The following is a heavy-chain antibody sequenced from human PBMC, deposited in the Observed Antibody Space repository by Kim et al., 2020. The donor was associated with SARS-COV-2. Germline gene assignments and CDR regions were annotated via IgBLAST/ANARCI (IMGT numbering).Heavy chain of an antibody. D-gene: IGHD3-9*01. J-gene: IGHJ4*02. Sequence: SVKGPFTNSRDNAKNSLYLQMNSLRAEDTAVYYWAREGRYFDWAPYYFDYWGQGTLVTVSS. V-gene: IGHV3-11*06. CDR3: AREGRYFDWAPYYFDY.